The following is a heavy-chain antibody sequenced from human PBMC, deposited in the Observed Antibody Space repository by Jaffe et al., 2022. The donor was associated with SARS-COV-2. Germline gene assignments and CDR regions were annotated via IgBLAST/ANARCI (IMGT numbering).Heavy chain of an antibody. J-gene: IGHJ4*02. D-gene: IGHD2-21*02. Sequence: EVQLLESGGGLVQPGGSLRLSCAASGFTFSSYAMSWVRQAPGKGLEWVSAISGSGGSTYYADSVKGRFTISRDNSKNTLYLQMNSLRAEDTAVYYCAKEGYIVVVTAIPRWSDYWGQGTLVTVSS. V-gene: IGHV3-23*01. CDR3: AKEGYIVVVTAIPRWSDY. CDR2: ISGSGGST. CDR1: GFTFSSYA.